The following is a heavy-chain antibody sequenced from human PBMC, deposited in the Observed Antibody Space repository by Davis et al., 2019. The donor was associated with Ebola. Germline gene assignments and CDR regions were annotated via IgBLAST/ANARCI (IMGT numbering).Heavy chain of an antibody. D-gene: IGHD6-19*01. V-gene: IGHV3-23*01. Sequence: GESLKISCADSVITFSSYAMTWVRQAPGKGLEWVPAISGSGGTTYYAGSVKGRFTVSRDNSKNTLYLQMNSLRAEDTAVYYCASLYSSGWLYHDAFDIWGQGTMVTVSS. CDR2: ISGSGGTT. J-gene: IGHJ3*02. CDR3: ASLYSSGWLYHDAFDI. CDR1: VITFSSYA.